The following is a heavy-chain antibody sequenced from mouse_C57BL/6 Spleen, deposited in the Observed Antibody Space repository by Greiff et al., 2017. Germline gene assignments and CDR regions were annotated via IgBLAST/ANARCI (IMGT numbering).Heavy chain of an antibody. CDR1: GYAFSSSW. CDR2: IYPGDGDT. J-gene: IGHJ4*01. V-gene: IGHV1-82*01. CDR3: ARSSYMDY. Sequence: QVQLQQSGPELVKPGASVKLSCKASGYAFSSSWMNWVKQRPGKGLEWIGRIYPGDGDTNYNGKFKGKATLTADKSSSTAYMQLSSLTSEDSAVYFCARSSYMDYWGQGTSVTVSS.